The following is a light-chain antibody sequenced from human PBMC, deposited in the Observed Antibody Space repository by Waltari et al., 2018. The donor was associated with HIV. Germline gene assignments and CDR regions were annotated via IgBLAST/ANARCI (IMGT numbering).Light chain of an antibody. CDR3: QQRSNWPST. J-gene: IGKJ4*01. CDR1: QSVSSY. Sequence: DIVLPQSPATLSFSPGERATLSCRASQSVSSYLAWYQQKPGQAPRLLIYDASNRATGIPARFSGSGSGTDFTLTISSLEPEDFAVYYCQQRSNWPSTFGGGTKVEIK. CDR2: DAS. V-gene: IGKV3-11*01.